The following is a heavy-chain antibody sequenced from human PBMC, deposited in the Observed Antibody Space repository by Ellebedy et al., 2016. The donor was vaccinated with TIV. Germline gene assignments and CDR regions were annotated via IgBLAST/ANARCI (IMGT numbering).Heavy chain of an antibody. CDR1: GGAISSSSYY. CDR3: ARLSDANYGNDF. Sequence: SETLSLXXTVSGGAISSSSYYWTWIRQPPGKGLEWIGSIYYSGSTHYNAPLRGRVTMSVDTSKNQFSLKMNDVTAADTAVFYCARLSDANYGNDFWGQGTLVTVSS. CDR2: IYYSGST. J-gene: IGHJ4*02. V-gene: IGHV4-39*01. D-gene: IGHD4-11*01.